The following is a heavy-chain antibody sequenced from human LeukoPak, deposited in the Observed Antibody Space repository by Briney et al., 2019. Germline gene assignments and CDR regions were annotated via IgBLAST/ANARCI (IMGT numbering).Heavy chain of an antibody. Sequence: ASVKVSCKASGGTFSSYAISWVRQAPGQGLEWMGRIIPILGIANYAQKFQGRVTITADKSTSTAYMELSSLRSEDTAVYYCARLGYYDFWSGYYWGQGTLVTVSS. CDR1: GGTFSSYA. CDR2: IIPILGIA. J-gene: IGHJ4*02. V-gene: IGHV1-69*04. CDR3: ARLGYYDFWSGYY. D-gene: IGHD3-3*01.